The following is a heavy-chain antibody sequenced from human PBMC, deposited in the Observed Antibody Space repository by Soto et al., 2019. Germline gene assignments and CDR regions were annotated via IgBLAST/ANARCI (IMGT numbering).Heavy chain of an antibody. J-gene: IGHJ4*02. CDR3: AREGNCSRTSCYSFDY. CDR1: GFTFSSYA. D-gene: IGHD2-2*01. Sequence: EVQLVESGGGLVQPGGSLRLSCAASGFTFSSYAMHWVRQAPGKGLEYVSAISSNGGSTYYANSVKGRFTISRDNSKNTLYLQMGSLRAEDMAVYYCAREGNCSRTSCYSFDYWGQGTLVTVSS. V-gene: IGHV3-64*01. CDR2: ISSNGGST.